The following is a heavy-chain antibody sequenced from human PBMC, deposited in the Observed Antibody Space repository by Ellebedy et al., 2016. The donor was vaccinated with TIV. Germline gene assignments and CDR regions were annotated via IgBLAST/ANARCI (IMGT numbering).Heavy chain of an antibody. CDR1: GFTFSSYA. CDR3: ARVMGRPMIVANDY. J-gene: IGHJ4*02. Sequence: ESLKISXAASGFTFSSYAMSWVRQAPGKGLEWIGEINHSGSTNYNPSLKSRVTISIDTSKNQFSLKLSSVTAADTAVYYCARVMGRPMIVANDYWGQGTLVTVSS. CDR2: INHSGST. V-gene: IGHV4-34*01. D-gene: IGHD3-22*01.